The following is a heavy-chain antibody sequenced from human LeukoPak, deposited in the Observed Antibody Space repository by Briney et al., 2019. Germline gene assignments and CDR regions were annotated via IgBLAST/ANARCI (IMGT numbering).Heavy chain of an antibody. J-gene: IGHJ4*02. Sequence: PGGSLSLSCAASGFTVSSNYMSWVRQAPGKGLEWVSVIYSGGSTYYADSVKGRFTISRDNSKNTLYLQMNSLRAEDTAVYYCARDSTAAAGPYFDYWGQGTLVTVSS. D-gene: IGHD6-13*01. CDR1: GFTVSSNY. CDR3: ARDSTAAAGPYFDY. V-gene: IGHV3-53*01. CDR2: IYSGGST.